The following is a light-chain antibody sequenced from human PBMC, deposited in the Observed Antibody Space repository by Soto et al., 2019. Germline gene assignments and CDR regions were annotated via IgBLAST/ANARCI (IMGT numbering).Light chain of an antibody. CDR3: QSFDSSLSSWV. Sequence: QSVLTQPPSVSGAPGQRVTISCTGSSSNIGADYDVHWYQQLPGTAPKLLIYDNNNRPSGVPDRFSGSKSGTSASLAITGLQAEDEADYYCQSFDSSLSSWVFGGGTQLTVL. J-gene: IGLJ3*02. V-gene: IGLV1-40*01. CDR1: SSNIGADYD. CDR2: DNN.